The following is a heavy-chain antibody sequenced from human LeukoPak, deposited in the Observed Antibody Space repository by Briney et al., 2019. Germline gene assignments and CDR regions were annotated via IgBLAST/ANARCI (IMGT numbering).Heavy chain of an antibody. J-gene: IGHJ5*02. Sequence: PSETVSLTCTVSGRPISSWGYYWSWIRQHPGKALEWIGYIYYSGSTYYNPSLKSRVTISVDTSKHEFSLALSSVTAADTAVYYRARVAYSSSWYWFDPWGQGTLVTVSS. D-gene: IGHD6-13*01. V-gene: IGHV4-31*03. CDR2: IYYSGST. CDR3: ARVAYSSSWYWFDP. CDR1: GRPISSWGYY.